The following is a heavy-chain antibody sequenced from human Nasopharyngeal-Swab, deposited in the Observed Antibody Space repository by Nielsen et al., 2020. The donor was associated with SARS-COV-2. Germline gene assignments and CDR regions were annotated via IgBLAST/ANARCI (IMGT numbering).Heavy chain of an antibody. V-gene: IGHV3-33*01. D-gene: IGHD3-3*01. Sequence: GGSLRLSCAAPGFTFSSYGMHWVRQAPGKGLEWVAVIWYDGSNKYYADSVKGRFTISRDNSKNTLYLQMNSLRAEDTAVYYCASLRFLEWLVFPPLDADAFDIWGQGTMVTVSS. CDR2: IWYDGSNK. J-gene: IGHJ3*02. CDR3: ASLRFLEWLVFPPLDADAFDI. CDR1: GFTFSSYG.